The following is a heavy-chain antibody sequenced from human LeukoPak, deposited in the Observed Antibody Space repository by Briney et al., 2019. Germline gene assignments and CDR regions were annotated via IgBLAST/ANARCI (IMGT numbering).Heavy chain of an antibody. CDR1: GGSFSGYY. V-gene: IGHV4-34*01. Sequence: SETLPLTCAVYGGSFSGYYWSWIRQPPGKGLEWIGEINHSGSTNYNPSLKSRVTISVDTSKNQFSLKLSSVTAADTAVYYCARGWYGSGSCWFDPWGQGTLVTVSS. CDR3: ARGWYGSGSCWFDP. D-gene: IGHD3-10*01. CDR2: INHSGST. J-gene: IGHJ5*02.